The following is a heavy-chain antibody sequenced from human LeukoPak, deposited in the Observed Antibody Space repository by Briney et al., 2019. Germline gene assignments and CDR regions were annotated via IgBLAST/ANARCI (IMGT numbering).Heavy chain of an antibody. CDR2: IRYDGSNK. J-gene: IGHJ6*03. CDR3: AKGSKAVLFTRDHYMDV. D-gene: IGHD6-19*01. V-gene: IGHV3-30*02. CDR1: GFTFSSYG. Sequence: GGSLRLSCAAPGFTFSSYGMHWVRQAPGKGLEWVAFIRYDGSNKYYADSVKGRFTISRDNSKNTLYLQMNSLRAEDTAVYYCAKGSKAVLFTRDHYMDVWGKGTTVTISS.